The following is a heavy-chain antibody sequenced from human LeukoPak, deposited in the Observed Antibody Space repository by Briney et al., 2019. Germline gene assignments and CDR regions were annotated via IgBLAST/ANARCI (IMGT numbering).Heavy chain of an antibody. D-gene: IGHD4-17*01. Sequence: PGGSLRLSCAASGFTFSRYWMHWVRQAPGKGLVWVSRINSDGSGTSNADSVKGRFTISRDNAKNALYLQMNSLRAEDTAVYYCARDRDGDLDYWGQGTLVTVSS. CDR1: GFTFSRYW. J-gene: IGHJ4*02. CDR3: ARDRDGDLDY. CDR2: INSDGSGT. V-gene: IGHV3-74*01.